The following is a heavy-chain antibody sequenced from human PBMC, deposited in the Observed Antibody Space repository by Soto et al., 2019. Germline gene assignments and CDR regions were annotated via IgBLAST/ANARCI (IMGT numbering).Heavy chain of an antibody. CDR3: AKALYGGTTTFDS. J-gene: IGHJ4*02. CDR2: IIHDGGDK. V-gene: IGHV3-7*05. D-gene: IGHD2-2*02. Sequence: EVQLVESGGGLVQSGGSLRLSCAASGFTFSSHWMSWVRQAPGKGLEWVANIIHDGGDKYYVDSVEGRFTISRDNAKNSLYLQMNSLRAEDTAVYYGAKALYGGTTTFDSWGQGTLVTVAS. CDR1: GFTFSSHW.